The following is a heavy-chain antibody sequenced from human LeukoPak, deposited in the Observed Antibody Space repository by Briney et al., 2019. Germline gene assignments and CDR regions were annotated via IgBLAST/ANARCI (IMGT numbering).Heavy chain of an antibody. CDR1: GGSMSTNSLY. J-gene: IGHJ3*01. D-gene: IGHD3-3*01. Sequence: SETLSLTCSVSGGSMSTNSLYWGWIRQPPGMGLEWIATIYYRGTTYYNPSLRRRVTIDIDMSKSQFYLNLTSLTAADTAVYYCARESDFWNGLDAFDLWGRGTMVTVSS. V-gene: IGHV4-39*07. CDR3: ARESDFWNGLDAFDL. CDR2: IYYRGTT.